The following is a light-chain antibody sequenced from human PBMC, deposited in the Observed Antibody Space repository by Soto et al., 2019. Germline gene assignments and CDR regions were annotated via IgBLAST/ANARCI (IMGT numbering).Light chain of an antibody. CDR3: QHYGSLPYS. J-gene: IGKJ2*03. CDR1: QDITNF. Sequence: DIQMTQSPSSLSASVGDRVTISCQASQDITNFLNWYQQKPGQAPELLIYDASDLETGVPSRFSGSESGTKFILTISSVQPEDTATYFCQHYGSLPYSFGQGTKLEI. V-gene: IGKV1-33*01. CDR2: DAS.